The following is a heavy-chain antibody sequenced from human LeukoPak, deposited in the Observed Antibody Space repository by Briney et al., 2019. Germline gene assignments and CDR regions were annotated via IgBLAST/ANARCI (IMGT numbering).Heavy chain of an antibody. J-gene: IGHJ6*03. CDR2: IYSGGST. Sequence: PGGSLRLSCAASAFTVSSNYMSWVRQAPGKGLEWVSVIYSGGSTYYADSVKGRFTISRDNSKNTLYLQMNSLRAEDTAVYYCARDGGIAVAGFYYYYMDVWGKGTTVTVSS. CDR1: AFTVSSNY. CDR3: ARDGGIAVAGFYYYYMDV. D-gene: IGHD6-19*01. V-gene: IGHV3-53*01.